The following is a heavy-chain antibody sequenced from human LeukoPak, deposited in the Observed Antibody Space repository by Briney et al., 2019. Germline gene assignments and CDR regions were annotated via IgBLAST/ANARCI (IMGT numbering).Heavy chain of an antibody. CDR1: GGSISSGGYY. Sequence: SETLSLTCTVSGGSISSGGYYWNWIRQHPGKGLEWIGYIYYSGNTYYNPSLKSRVTISVYTSKNQFSLKLSSVTAADTAVYYCARWYYDSSGYRYFDHWGQGTLVTVSS. CDR2: IYYSGNT. CDR3: ARWYYDSSGYRYFDH. D-gene: IGHD3-22*01. J-gene: IGHJ4*02. V-gene: IGHV4-31*03.